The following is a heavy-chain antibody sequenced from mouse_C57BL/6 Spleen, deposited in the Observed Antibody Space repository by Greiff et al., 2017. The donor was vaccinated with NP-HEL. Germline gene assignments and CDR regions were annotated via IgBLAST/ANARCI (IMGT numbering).Heavy chain of an antibody. Sequence: QVQLKQPGAELVMPGASVKLSCKASGYTFTSYWMHWVKQRPGQGLEWIGEIDPSDSYTNYNQKFKGKSTLTVDKSSSTAYMQLSSLTSEDSAVYYCARHRLGYAMDYWGQGTSVTVSS. V-gene: IGHV1-69*01. CDR1: GYTFTSYW. CDR3: ARHRLGYAMDY. CDR2: IDPSDSYT. J-gene: IGHJ4*01. D-gene: IGHD3-2*02.